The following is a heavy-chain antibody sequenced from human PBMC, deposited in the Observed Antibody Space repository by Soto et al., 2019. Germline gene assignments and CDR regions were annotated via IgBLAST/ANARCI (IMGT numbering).Heavy chain of an antibody. J-gene: IGHJ6*03. D-gene: IGHD6-19*01. CDR1: GYSFTNYG. CDR3: ARDRGVAPPVAGNTHYYYYMDV. V-gene: IGHV1-18*01. CDR2: ISAYNGDT. Sequence: ASVKVSCKASGYSFTNYGITWVRQAPGQGFEWMGWISAYNGDTNYAQKLQGRVTMTTDASTSTAYLELRSLRSDDTALYYCARDRGVAPPVAGNTHYYYYMDVWGKGTTVPVSS.